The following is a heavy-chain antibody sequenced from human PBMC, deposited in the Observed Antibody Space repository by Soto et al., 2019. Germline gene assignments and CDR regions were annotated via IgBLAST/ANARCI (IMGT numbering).Heavy chain of an antibody. Sequence: QVQLVESGGGLVKPGGSLRLSCAASGFTFSDYYMSWIRQAPGKGLEWLSYISGSSDNTNYADSVKGRFTISRDNAKKSLYLEMNRLRAEDTAVYYCATMTMMTWGQGTLVTFSS. D-gene: IGHD3-22*01. CDR3: ATMTMMT. V-gene: IGHV3-11*05. J-gene: IGHJ5*02. CDR2: ISGSSDNT. CDR1: GFTFSDYY.